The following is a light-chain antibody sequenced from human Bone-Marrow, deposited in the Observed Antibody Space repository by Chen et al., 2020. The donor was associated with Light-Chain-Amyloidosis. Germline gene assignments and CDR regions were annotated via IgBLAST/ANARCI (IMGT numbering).Light chain of an antibody. Sequence: QSALTQPASVSGSPGPSITISCTGTSGAVGTYNYVSWYQQHPGKAPKVMIYAVSNRPSGVSNRFSGSKSGNTASLTISGLQAEDEADYYCSSFTSSSSYVFGPGTKVTVL. CDR2: AVS. V-gene: IGLV2-14*01. CDR1: SGAVGTYNY. CDR3: SSFTSSSSYV. J-gene: IGLJ1*01.